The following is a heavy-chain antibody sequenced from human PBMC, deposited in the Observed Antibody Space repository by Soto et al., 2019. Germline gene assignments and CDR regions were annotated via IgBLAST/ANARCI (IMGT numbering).Heavy chain of an antibody. Sequence: GGSLRLSCAASGFTFSTYAMSWVRQAPGKGLEWVSCISGSGGSTYHADSVKGRFTLSRDKSKNTLFLQMISLRAEDTAVYYCARARLLEQRRYFDNWGQGALVTVSS. CDR3: ARARLLEQRRYFDN. CDR1: GFTFSTYA. CDR2: ISGSGGST. D-gene: IGHD3-3*01. V-gene: IGHV3-23*01. J-gene: IGHJ4*02.